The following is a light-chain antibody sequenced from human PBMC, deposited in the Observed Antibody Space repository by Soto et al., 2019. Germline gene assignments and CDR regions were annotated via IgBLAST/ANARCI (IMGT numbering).Light chain of an antibody. Sequence: VLTQPPSASGSPGQSVTISCTGTSSDVGAYIYVSWYQQHPGKAPKLMIYEVSKRPSGVPDRFSGSKSGNTASLTVSGLQAEDEADYYCSSYAGSNNYVFGTGTKVTVL. CDR1: SSDVGAYIY. J-gene: IGLJ1*01. CDR3: SSYAGSNNYV. CDR2: EVS. V-gene: IGLV2-8*01.